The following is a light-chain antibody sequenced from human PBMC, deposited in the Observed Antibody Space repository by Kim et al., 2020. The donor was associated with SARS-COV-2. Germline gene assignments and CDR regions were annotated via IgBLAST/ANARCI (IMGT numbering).Light chain of an antibody. V-gene: IGLV3-1*01. Sequence: VSPGQTAPITCSGDKFGEKYTSWYQHKSGQSPVVVIYQDSKRPSGMTARFSGSSSGNTATLTISGTQPMDEADYYCQTWDSTTVIFGGGTQLTVL. CDR2: QDS. CDR3: QTWDSTTVI. J-gene: IGLJ2*01. CDR1: KFGEKY.